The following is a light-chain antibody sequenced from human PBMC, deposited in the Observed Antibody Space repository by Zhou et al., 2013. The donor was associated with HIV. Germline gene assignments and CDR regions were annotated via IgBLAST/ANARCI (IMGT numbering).Light chain of an antibody. Sequence: DIVMTQTPLSLSVTPGQPASISCKSSQSLLHSDGKTYLYWYLQKPGQSPQLLVFEVSSRFSGVPDRFSGSGSGTDFTLKISRVEAGGLVGVYYCMQGTTPFRWTFGRKGPRVGNQT. CDR1: QSLLHSDGKTY. CDR3: MQGTTPFRWT. CDR2: EVS. V-gene: IGKV2-29*03. J-gene: IGKJ1*01.